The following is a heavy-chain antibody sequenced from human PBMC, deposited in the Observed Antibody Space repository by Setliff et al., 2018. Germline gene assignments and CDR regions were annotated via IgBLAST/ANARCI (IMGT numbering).Heavy chain of an antibody. J-gene: IGHJ6*03. CDR3: ARSGRGASVNMDV. CDR1: GLTFSHAW. D-gene: IGHD1-26*01. Sequence: PGGSLRLSCAASGLTFSHAWMTWVRQSPGKGLEWVGRIRSRNDGGTTDYAAPVKGRFTISRDDSKNTLYLQMNSLKTEDTAVYYCARSGRGASVNMDVWGKGTTVTVSS. V-gene: IGHV3-15*01. CDR2: IRSRNDGGTT.